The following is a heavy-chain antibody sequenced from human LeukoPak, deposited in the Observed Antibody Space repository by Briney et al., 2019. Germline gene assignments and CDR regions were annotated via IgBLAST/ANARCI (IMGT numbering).Heavy chain of an antibody. CDR3: AKSHSRITWAGFDA. Sequence: PGGSLRLSCAASGFTFSSYAMSWIRQAPGKGLEWVSAISGNPLSTYYADSVKGRFTISRDNSKNTLYLQLNSLRAEDTAVYYCAKSHSRITWAGFDAWGQGTLVTVSS. V-gene: IGHV3-23*01. D-gene: IGHD1-14*01. J-gene: IGHJ5*02. CDR1: GFTFSSYA. CDR2: ISGNPLST.